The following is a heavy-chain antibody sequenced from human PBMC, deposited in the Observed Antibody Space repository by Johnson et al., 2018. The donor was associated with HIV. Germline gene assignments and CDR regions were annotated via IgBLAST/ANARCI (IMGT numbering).Heavy chain of an antibody. CDR2: ISYDGSNK. J-gene: IGHJ3*02. V-gene: IGHV3-30*04. Sequence: QMQLVESGGGVVQPGRSLRLSCAASGFTFSSYAMHWVRQAPGKGLEWVAVISYDGSNKYYADSVKGRLTISRDNSKNTLYLQMNSLRAEDTAVYYCARTSEWATYQDAFDIWGQGTMVSVSS. D-gene: IGHD1-26*01. CDR1: GFTFSSYA. CDR3: ARTSEWATYQDAFDI.